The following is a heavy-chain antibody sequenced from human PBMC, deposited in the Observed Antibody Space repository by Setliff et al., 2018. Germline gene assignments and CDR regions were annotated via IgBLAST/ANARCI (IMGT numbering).Heavy chain of an antibody. V-gene: IGHV3-7*04. D-gene: IGHD7-27*01. J-gene: IGHJ4*01. CDR1: GFTYKNDW. Sequence: SGGSLRLSCGASGFTYKNDWVSWVRQAPGKGLEWLASINPDGSEKYYVDSVRGRFTISRDNAKNSLYLQMNSLRSDDTAVYYCAGVHWTTNWFLHYWGQGTLVTVSS. CDR2: INPDGSEK. CDR3: AGVHWTTNWFLHY.